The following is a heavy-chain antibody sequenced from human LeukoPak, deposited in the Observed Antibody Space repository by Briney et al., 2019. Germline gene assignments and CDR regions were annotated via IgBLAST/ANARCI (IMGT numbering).Heavy chain of an antibody. CDR1: GYSFSSYW. CDR2: VYPGDSET. V-gene: IGHV5-51*01. CDR3: ARGQWLAQTPGKFDY. J-gene: IGHJ4*02. Sequence: GESLRISFQGAGYSFSSYWIGWVRQMPGKGLGWMGIVYPGDSETRYSPSFQGQVTISADKSISTAYLQWSSLKASDTAIYYCARGQWLAQTPGKFDYWGRGTLVTVSS. D-gene: IGHD6-19*01.